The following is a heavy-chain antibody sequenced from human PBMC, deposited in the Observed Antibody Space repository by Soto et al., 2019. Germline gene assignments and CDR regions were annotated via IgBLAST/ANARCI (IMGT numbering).Heavy chain of an antibody. J-gene: IGHJ6*02. CDR2: IYPGDSDT. CDR1: GYTFTGFW. V-gene: IGHV5-51*01. CDR3: VRVKGSSDLSSYYGMDV. D-gene: IGHD3-10*01. Sequence: GESLKISCNASGYTFTGFWTGWVRQMPGKGLEWMGIIYPGDSDTIYCPSFEGQVTISADTSISTSYLHWSSLKASDTAMFYCVRVKGSSDLSSYYGMDVWGQGTTVTVSS.